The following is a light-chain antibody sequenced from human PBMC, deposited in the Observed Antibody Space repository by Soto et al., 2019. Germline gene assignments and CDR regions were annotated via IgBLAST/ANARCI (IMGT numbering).Light chain of an antibody. Sequence: DIQMTQSPSSLSASVGDRVTITCQATRDISVYLNWYQQKPGRPPKLLVYDATHLQTGVPSRFSASGSGTHFSLTISSLQPEDIATYYCQQYDNLPPYTFGQGTKLEIK. CDR1: RDISVY. J-gene: IGKJ2*01. CDR2: DAT. V-gene: IGKV1-33*01. CDR3: QQYDNLPPYT.